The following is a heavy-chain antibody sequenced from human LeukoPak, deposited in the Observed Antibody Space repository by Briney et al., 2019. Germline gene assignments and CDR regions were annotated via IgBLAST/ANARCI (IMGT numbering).Heavy chain of an antibody. CDR1: GFTFSTY. CDR3: ARQSISGSSLSYFDY. V-gene: IGHV4-59*01. Sequence: GSLRLSCAASGFTFSTYWSWIRQPPGKGLEWIGNIYDSGSTNYNPSLKSRVTISVDTSKNQCSLKLSSVTAADTAVYYCARQSISGSSLSYFDYWGQGTLVNVSS. CDR2: IYDSGST. D-gene: IGHD3-22*01. J-gene: IGHJ4*02.